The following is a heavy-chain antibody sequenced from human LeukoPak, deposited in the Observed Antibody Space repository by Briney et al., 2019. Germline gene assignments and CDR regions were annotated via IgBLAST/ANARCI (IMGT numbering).Heavy chain of an antibody. CDR3: ATGCSSTSCKETSDWFDP. D-gene: IGHD2-2*01. CDR1: GYTFTGYY. Sequence: ASVKVSCKASGYTFTGYYMHWVRQAPGQGLEWMGRINPNSGGTNYAQKFQGRVTMTRDTSISTAYMELSRLRSEDTAVYYCATGCSSTSCKETSDWFDPWGQGTLVTVSS. CDR2: INPNSGGT. J-gene: IGHJ5*02. V-gene: IGHV1-2*06.